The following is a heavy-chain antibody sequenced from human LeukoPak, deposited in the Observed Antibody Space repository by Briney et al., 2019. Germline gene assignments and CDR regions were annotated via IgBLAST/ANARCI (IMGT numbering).Heavy chain of an antibody. V-gene: IGHV2-5*02. CDR3: AHFSVILSGYAS. CDR1: GFSLSTSGVG. Sequence: SGPTLVNPTQTLTLTCTFSGFSLSTSGVGVGWIRQPPGKALEWLALIYWDDGKRYSPSLKSRLTITKDTCKNQVVLTMTNMDPVDTATYYCAHFSVILSGYASWGQGTLVTVSS. J-gene: IGHJ4*02. D-gene: IGHD3-9*01. CDR2: IYWDDGK.